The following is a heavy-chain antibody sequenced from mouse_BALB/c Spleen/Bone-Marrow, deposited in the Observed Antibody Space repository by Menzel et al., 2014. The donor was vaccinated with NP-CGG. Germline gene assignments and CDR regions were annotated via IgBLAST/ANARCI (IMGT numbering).Heavy chain of an antibody. Sequence: VQLKESGPDLVKPSQSLSLTCTVTGYPITSGYTWHWIRQFPGNTLEWMGYIHYSGTTNYNPSLKSRISITRDTSKNQFFLQLNSVTTEDTATYYCAITTVVNAMDYWGQGTSVTVSS. J-gene: IGHJ4*01. V-gene: IGHV3-1*02. D-gene: IGHD1-1*01. CDR1: GYPITSGYT. CDR2: IHYSGTT. CDR3: AITTVVNAMDY.